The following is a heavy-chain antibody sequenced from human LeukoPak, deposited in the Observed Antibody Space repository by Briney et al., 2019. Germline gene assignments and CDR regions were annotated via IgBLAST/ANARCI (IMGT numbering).Heavy chain of an antibody. V-gene: IGHV4-39*01. CDR3: ARQKQGRYFDWLTNWFDP. J-gene: IGHJ5*02. Sequence: SETLSLTCTVSGGSISSSSYYWGWIRQPPGKGLEWIGSIYYSGSTYYNPSLKSRVTISVDTSKNQFSLNLSSVTAADTAVYYCARQKQGRYFDWLTNWFDPWGQGTLVTVSS. CDR2: IYYSGST. CDR1: GGSISSSSYY. D-gene: IGHD3-9*01.